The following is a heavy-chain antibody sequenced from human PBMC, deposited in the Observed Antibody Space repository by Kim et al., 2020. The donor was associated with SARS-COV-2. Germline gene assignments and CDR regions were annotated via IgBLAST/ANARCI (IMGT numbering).Heavy chain of an antibody. CDR1: GDSLSTGGYF. Sequence: SETLSLTCTVSGDSLSTGGYFWSWIRQHPGKGLEWIGYIDYSGTTFYSESLKSRAALSIDTSSNQFSLRLRSVTAADTAVYYCAKTTGAQLYYWGQGALV. J-gene: IGHJ4*02. CDR3: AKTTGAQLYY. CDR2: IDYSGTT. V-gene: IGHV4-31*03. D-gene: IGHD7-27*01.